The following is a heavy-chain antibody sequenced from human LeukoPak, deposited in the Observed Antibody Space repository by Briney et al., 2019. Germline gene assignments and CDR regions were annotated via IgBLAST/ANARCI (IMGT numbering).Heavy chain of an antibody. CDR3: ARVSGRLERQSDLDY. Sequence: DPGGSLRLSCAASGFTFASYSMNWVRQAPGKGPEWVSSISGDSTYIYNAGSVKGRFTISRDNAQASLYLQMISLRADDTAVYYCARVSGRLERQSDLDYWGQGTLVIVSS. V-gene: IGHV3-21*01. CDR1: GFTFASYS. J-gene: IGHJ4*02. CDR2: ISGDSTYI. D-gene: IGHD1-1*01.